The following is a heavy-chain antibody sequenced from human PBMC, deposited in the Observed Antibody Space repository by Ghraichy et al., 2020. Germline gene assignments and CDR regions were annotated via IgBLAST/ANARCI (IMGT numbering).Heavy chain of an antibody. Sequence: GSLRLSCTVSGGSISSSSYYWGWIRQPPGKGLEWIGSIYYSGSTYYNPSLKSRVTISVDTSKNQFSLKLSSVTAADTAVYYCARDFLEMATISSAFDIWGQGTMVTVSS. CDR3: ARDFLEMATISSAFDI. CDR2: IYYSGST. D-gene: IGHD5-24*01. V-gene: IGHV4-39*07. CDR1: GGSISSSSYY. J-gene: IGHJ3*02.